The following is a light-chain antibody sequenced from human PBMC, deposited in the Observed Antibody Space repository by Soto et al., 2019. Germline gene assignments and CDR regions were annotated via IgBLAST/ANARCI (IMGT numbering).Light chain of an antibody. CDR2: END. CDR1: TSIIGYNF. V-gene: IGLV1-51*02. J-gene: IGLJ2*01. Sequence: QSVLTQPPSVSAAPGQRVTISCSGSTSIIGYNFVSWYQQFPGAAPKLLIFENDKRVSGTPDRFSGSKSGTSGTLAITGLQTGDEADYYCATWESSLSIAVFGGGTKVTVL. CDR3: ATWESSLSIAV.